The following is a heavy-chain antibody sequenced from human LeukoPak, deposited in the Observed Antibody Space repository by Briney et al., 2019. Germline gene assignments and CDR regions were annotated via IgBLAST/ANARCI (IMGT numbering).Heavy chain of an antibody. CDR2: INPNSGAT. CDR1: GYTFTDYY. J-gene: IGHJ6*02. CDR3: ARDIQYRTNYYHMDV. Sequence: ASVKVSCKASGYTFTDYYIHWVRQAPGQGLEWMGWINPNSGATNYAQKFQGWVTVTRDTSISTAYMELSRLRSDDTAVYYCARDIQYRTNYYHMDVWGQGTTVTVSS. D-gene: IGHD5-12*01. V-gene: IGHV1-2*04.